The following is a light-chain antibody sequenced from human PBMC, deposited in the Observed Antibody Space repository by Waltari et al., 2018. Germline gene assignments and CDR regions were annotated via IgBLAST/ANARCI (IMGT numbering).Light chain of an antibody. Sequence: QSALTQPASVSGSPGQSITISCSGTDRDVGAYDFFSWYQQHPGKAPPLIIYEVSNRPSGISNRFSASKSGNTASLTISGLQAEDEADYYCSSYTTSSAPGVFGTGTRVTVL. CDR3: SSYTTSSAPGV. CDR2: EVS. V-gene: IGLV2-14*01. CDR1: DRDVGAYDF. J-gene: IGLJ1*01.